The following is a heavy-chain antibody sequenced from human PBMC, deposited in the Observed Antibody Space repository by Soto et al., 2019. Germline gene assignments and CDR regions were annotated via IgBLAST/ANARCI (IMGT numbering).Heavy chain of an antibody. CDR1: GGSISSGYYY. J-gene: IGHJ4*02. CDR2: IYYSGST. CDR3: ASASRQYATRAYFPPYFDY. D-gene: IGHD3-22*01. Sequence: QVQLQESGPGLVKPSQTLSLTCTVSGGSISSGYYYWSWIRQPPGKGLEWIGYIYYSGSTYHNPSLKSRVTMSVDTSKNQFSLKLSSVTAADTAVYYCASASRQYATRAYFPPYFDYWGQGTLVTVSS. V-gene: IGHV4-30-4*01.